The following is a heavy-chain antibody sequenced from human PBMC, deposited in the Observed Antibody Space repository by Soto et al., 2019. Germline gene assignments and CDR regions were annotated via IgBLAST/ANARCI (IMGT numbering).Heavy chain of an antibody. Sequence: QMQLVQSGAEVKKTGSTVTVSCQALGNTFTYRYLHWVRQALGQALEWMGWITPFSGDVHYAQKFKGRVGITRDRAINTAYRRMSSLGSEDTAMYYCATGGAGSGPFTWELPDHWGQGTLVTVTS. J-gene: IGHJ4*02. CDR1: GNTFTYRY. CDR3: ATGGAGSGPFTWELPDH. D-gene: IGHD1-26*01. CDR2: ITPFSGDV. V-gene: IGHV1-45*01.